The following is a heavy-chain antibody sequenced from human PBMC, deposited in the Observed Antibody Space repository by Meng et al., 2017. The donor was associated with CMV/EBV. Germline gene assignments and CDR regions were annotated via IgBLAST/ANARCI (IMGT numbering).Heavy chain of an antibody. J-gene: IGHJ3*02. Sequence: TSYYMHWVRQAPGQGLEWMGIINPSGGSTSYAQKFQGRVTMTRDTSTSTVYMELRSLRSEDTAVYYCARDNRDCGGDCYSPSDAFDIWGLGTMVTVSS. V-gene: IGHV1-46*01. CDR3: ARDNRDCGGDCYSPSDAFDI. CDR2: INPSGGST. CDR1: TSYY. D-gene: IGHD2-21*01.